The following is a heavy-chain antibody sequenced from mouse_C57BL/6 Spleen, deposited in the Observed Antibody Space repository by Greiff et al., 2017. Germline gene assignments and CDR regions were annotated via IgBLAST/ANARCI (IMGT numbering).Heavy chain of an antibody. CDR1: GFTFSSYA. D-gene: IGHD1-1*01. CDR2: ISSGGDYI. J-gene: IGHJ4*01. V-gene: IGHV5-9-1*02. Sequence: EVKLVESGEGLVKPGGSLKLSCAASGFTFSSYAMSWVRQTPEKRLEWVAYISSGGDYIYYADTVKGRFTISRDNARNTLYLQMSSLKSEDTAMYYCTRDRDYYGSSYVYPYAMDYWGQGTSVTVSS. CDR3: TRDRDYYGSSYVYPYAMDY.